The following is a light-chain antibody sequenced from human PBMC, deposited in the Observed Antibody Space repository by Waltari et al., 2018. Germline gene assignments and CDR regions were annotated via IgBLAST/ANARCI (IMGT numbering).Light chain of an antibody. J-gene: IGKJ2*01. CDR3: QQYNNWRT. CDR1: QSISRN. CDR2: GAS. Sequence: EILMTQSPATLSVSPGETATLSCRASQSISRNLAWYQQKPGQAHRLLIYGASTRATGVPDKFSGSGSGTDFILTISSLQSEDLAVYYCQQYNNWRTFGQGTKLEIK. V-gene: IGKV3-15*01.